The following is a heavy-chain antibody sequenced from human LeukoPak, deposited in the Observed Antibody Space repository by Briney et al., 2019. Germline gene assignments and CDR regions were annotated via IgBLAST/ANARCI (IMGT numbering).Heavy chain of an antibody. CDR1: GASISSGSNY. CDR2: IYSSGST. Sequence: PSETLSLTCSVSGASISSGSNYWGWIRQPPGKTLEWIGSIYSSGSTYYNPSLKSRVTISVDTSKNQFSLKLSSVTAADTAVYYCARHPTESGDILTGETDYYYYYYMDVWGKGTTVTISS. CDR3: ARHPTESGDILTGETDYYYYYYMDV. J-gene: IGHJ6*03. D-gene: IGHD3-9*01. V-gene: IGHV4-39*01.